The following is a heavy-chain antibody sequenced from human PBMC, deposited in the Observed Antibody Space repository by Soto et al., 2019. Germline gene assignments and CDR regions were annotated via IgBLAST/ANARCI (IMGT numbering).Heavy chain of an antibody. J-gene: IGHJ5*02. CDR2: ISSSRSTI. CDR1: GFTFSSYS. CDR3: ARDCPGSSTTCYGNEWCDP. D-gene: IGHD2-2*01. Sequence: EVQLVESGGGLVQPGGSLRLSCAASGFTFSSYSMNWVRQAPGKGLEWVSYISSSRSTIYYADSVKGRFTIYRDNAKNSLYLQMNSLRAEDTAVYYCARDCPGSSTTCYGNEWCDPWGQGTLVTVSS. V-gene: IGHV3-48*01.